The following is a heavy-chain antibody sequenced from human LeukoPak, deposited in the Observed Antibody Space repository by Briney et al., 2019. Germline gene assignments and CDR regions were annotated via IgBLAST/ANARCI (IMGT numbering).Heavy chain of an antibody. CDR2: LTGSGGST. V-gene: IGHV3-23*01. CDR1: GFTFSGSS. J-gene: IGHJ4*02. Sequence: GGSLRLSCAASGFTFSGSSMSWVRQAPGKGLEWVSALTGSGGSTYYADSVKGRFTISRDNSKKTLFLQMNSLRAEDTAVYYCAKDLAPAAYWGQGTLVTVSS. CDR3: AKDLAPAAY. D-gene: IGHD2-2*01.